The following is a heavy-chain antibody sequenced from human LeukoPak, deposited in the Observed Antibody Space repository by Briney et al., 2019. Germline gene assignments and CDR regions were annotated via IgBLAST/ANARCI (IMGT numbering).Heavy chain of an antibody. V-gene: IGHV1-69*04. J-gene: IGHJ3*02. CDR2: IIPILGIA. CDR1: GGTFSSYA. Sequence: GASVKVSCKASGGTFSSYAISWVRQAPGQGLEWMGRIIPILGIANYAQKFQGRVTITADKSTSTAYMELSSLRSEDKAVYYCARLGYCSSTSCYRAAFDIRGQGTMVTVSS. CDR3: ARLGYCSSTSCYRAAFDI. D-gene: IGHD2-2*01.